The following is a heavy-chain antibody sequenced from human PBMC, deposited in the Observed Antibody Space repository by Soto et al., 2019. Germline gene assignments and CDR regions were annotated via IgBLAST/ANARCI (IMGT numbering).Heavy chain of an antibody. J-gene: IGHJ6*02. CDR2: IIPIFGTA. V-gene: IGHV1-69*13. Sequence: SVKVCCRSSAGTLSSYAISLVRQAPGQGLEWMGGIIPIFGTANYAQKFQGRVTITADESTSTAYMELSSLRSEETAVYYCARDRGTDLLNFSQYYYGMDVWGQGTTVTVSS. CDR1: AGTLSSYA. CDR3: ARDRGTDLLNFSQYYYGMDV. D-gene: IGHD1-26*01.